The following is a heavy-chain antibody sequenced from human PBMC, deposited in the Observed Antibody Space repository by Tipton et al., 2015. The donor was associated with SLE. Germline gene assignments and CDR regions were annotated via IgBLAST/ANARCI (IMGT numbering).Heavy chain of an antibody. Sequence: SLRLSCAASGFIFSDYSMNWVRQAPGKGLEWVSYISSSATTMYYSGSVKGRFTISRDNAKNSLYLQMNSLRAEDTAIYYCARDPPQSEGALDYWGQGTLVTVSS. CDR2: ISSSATTM. CDR3: ARDPPQSEGALDY. V-gene: IGHV3-48*04. J-gene: IGHJ4*02. CDR1: GFIFSDYS. D-gene: IGHD1-26*01.